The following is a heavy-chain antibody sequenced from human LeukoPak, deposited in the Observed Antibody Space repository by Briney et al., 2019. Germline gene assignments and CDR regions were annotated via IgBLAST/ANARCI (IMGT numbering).Heavy chain of an antibody. CDR1: GGTFSSYA. CDR3: AASIQLPYWYFDL. Sequence: SVKVSCKATGGTFSSYAISWVRQAPGQGLEWMGGIIPIFGTANYTQKFQGRVTITTDESTSTAYMELSSLRSEDTAVYYCAASIQLPYWYFDLWGRGTLVTVSS. CDR2: IIPIFGTA. D-gene: IGHD2-2*01. J-gene: IGHJ2*01. V-gene: IGHV1-69*05.